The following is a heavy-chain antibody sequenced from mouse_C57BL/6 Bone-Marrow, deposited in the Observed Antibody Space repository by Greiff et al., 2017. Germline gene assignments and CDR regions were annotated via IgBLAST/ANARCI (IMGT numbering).Heavy chain of an antibody. J-gene: IGHJ4*01. V-gene: IGHV1-59*01. Sequence: QVQLQQPGAELVRPGTSVKLSCKASGYTFTSYWMHWVKQRPGPGLEWIGVIDPSDSYTNYNQKFKGKATLTVDTSSSTAYMQLSSLTSDDSAVYYCARLWSYYAMDYWGQGTSVTVSS. CDR3: ARLWSYYAMDY. CDR2: IDPSDSYT. CDR1: GYTFTSYW.